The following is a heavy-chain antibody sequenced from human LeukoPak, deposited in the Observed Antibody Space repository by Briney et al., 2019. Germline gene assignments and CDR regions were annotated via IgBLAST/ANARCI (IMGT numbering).Heavy chain of an antibody. CDR3: AGGGGWFDS. D-gene: IGHD3-10*01. Sequence: SETLSLTCIVSGGSISNYYWSWVRQPPGKGLEWIGYIYYIGSTNYNPSLKSRVTMSVDTSKTQFSLKLGSVTAADTAVYYCAGGGGWFDSWGQGTLVTVSS. CDR1: GGSISNYY. V-gene: IGHV4-59*01. CDR2: IYYIGST. J-gene: IGHJ5*01.